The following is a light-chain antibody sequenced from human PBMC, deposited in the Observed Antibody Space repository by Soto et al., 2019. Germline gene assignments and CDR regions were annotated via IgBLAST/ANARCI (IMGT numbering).Light chain of an antibody. CDR3: QQYYSIPYT. Sequence: EIVMTQSPDSLAVSLGERATINCKSSQSVLYSSNNKNYLVWYQQKPGQPPKLLISWASTRESGVPDRFSDSGSGTDFTLTISSLQAEDVAVYYCQQYYSIPYTFGQGTKLEIK. J-gene: IGKJ2*01. CDR2: WAS. V-gene: IGKV4-1*01. CDR1: QSVLYSSNNKNY.